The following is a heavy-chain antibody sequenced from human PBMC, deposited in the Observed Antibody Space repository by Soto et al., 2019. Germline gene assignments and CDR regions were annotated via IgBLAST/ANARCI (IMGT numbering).Heavy chain of an antibody. J-gene: IGHJ4*02. D-gene: IGHD2-2*02. CDR2: ISSSSSTI. V-gene: IGHV3-48*01. Sequence: GGSLRLSCAASGVPFSSYSMNWVRQAPGKGLEWVSYISSSSSTIYYADSVKGRFTISRDNAKNSLYLQMNSLRAEDTAVYYCATLQGYCSSTSCYIDYWGQGTLVTVSS. CDR1: GVPFSSYS. CDR3: ATLQGYCSSTSCYIDY.